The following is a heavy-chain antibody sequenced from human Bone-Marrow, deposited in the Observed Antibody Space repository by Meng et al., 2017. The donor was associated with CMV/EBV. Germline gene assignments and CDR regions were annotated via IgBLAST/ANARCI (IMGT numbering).Heavy chain of an antibody. J-gene: IGHJ4*02. CDR2: IYYTGST. D-gene: IGHD1-26*01. CDR3: AREQWELLGAFDF. V-gene: IGHV4-39*07. Sequence: GSLRLSCTVSGGSINNTGYYWGWIRQSPGKGLEWIANIYYTGSTYYDLSLRSRVTISVDTSKSQFSLNLYSVTAADTAVYYRAREQWELLGAFDFWGQGILVTVSS. CDR1: GGSINNTGYY.